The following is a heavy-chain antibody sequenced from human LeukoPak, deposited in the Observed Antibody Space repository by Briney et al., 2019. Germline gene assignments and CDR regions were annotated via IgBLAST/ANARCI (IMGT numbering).Heavy chain of an antibody. D-gene: IGHD6-13*01. J-gene: IGHJ4*02. CDR2: INHSGST. Sequence: SETLSLTCAVYGGSFSGYYWSWIRQPPGKGLEWIGEINHSGSTNYNPSLKSRVTISVDTSKNQFSPKLSSVTAADTAVYYCARNYRSSWYLGYFDYWGKGTLVTVSS. V-gene: IGHV4-34*01. CDR3: ARNYRSSWYLGYFDY. CDR1: GGSFSGYY.